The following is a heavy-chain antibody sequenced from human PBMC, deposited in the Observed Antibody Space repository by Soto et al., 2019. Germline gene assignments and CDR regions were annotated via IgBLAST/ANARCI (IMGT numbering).Heavy chain of an antibody. J-gene: IGHJ5*02. Sequence: ASVKVSCKVSGYTLTELSMHWVRQAPGKGLEWMGGFDPEDGETIYAQKFQGRVTMTEDTSTDTAYMELSSLRSEDTAVYYCATDPRIAAAGTWFDPWGQGTLVTVSS. CDR1: GYTLTELS. D-gene: IGHD6-13*01. CDR2: FDPEDGET. V-gene: IGHV1-24*01. CDR3: ATDPRIAAAGTWFDP.